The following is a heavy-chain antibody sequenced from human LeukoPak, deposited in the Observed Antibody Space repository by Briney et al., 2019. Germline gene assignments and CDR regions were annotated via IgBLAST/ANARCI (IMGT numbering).Heavy chain of an antibody. CDR2: INPNSGGT. CDR3: ARDPYGDYGFDT. J-gene: IGHJ5*02. D-gene: IGHD4-17*01. Sequence: ASVKVSCKASGYTFTGYYMHWVRQAPGQGLEWMGWINPNSGGTNYAQKFQGRVTMTRDTSISTAYMELSRLRSDDTAVYYCARDPYGDYGFDTWGQGTLVTVSS. CDR1: GYTFTGYY. V-gene: IGHV1-2*02.